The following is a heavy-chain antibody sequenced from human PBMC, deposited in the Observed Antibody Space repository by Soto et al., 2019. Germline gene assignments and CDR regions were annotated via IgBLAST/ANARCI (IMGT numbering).Heavy chain of an antibody. CDR2: IHSDGSST. J-gene: IGHJ3*01. CDR1: GFTFSYYW. D-gene: IGHD1-26*01. V-gene: IGHV3-74*01. Sequence: EVQLLESGGGLVQPGESLRLSCAASGFTFSYYWMHWVRQAPGMGLVWVSRIHSDGSSTTYADSVKGRFTISRDNARNTLYRQMNSLSAEDTAVYYCARGDRGAFDLWGQGTVVTVSS. CDR3: ARGDRGAFDL.